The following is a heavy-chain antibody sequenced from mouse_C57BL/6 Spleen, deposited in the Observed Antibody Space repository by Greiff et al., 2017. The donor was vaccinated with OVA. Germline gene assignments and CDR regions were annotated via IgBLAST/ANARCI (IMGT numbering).Heavy chain of an antibody. J-gene: IGHJ3*01. CDR3: ASHYDYDAWFAY. CDR1: GFSLTSYA. Sequence: QVQLQQSGPGLVAPSQSLSITCTVSGFSLTSYAISWVRQPPGKGLEWLGVIWTGGGTNYNSALKSRLSISKDNSKSQVFLKMNSLQTDDTARYYCASHYDYDAWFAYWGQGTLVTVSA. D-gene: IGHD2-4*01. V-gene: IGHV2-9-1*01. CDR2: IWTGGGT.